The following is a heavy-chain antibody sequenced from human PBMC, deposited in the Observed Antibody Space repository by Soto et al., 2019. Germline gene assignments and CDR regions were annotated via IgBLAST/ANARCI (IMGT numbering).Heavy chain of an antibody. CDR2: FDPEDGET. D-gene: IGHD4-17*01. CDR3: ASTYGDYGGMDV. V-gene: IGHV1-24*01. CDR1: GYTLTELS. J-gene: IGHJ6*02. Sequence: GASVKVSCKVSGYTLTELSMHWVRQAPGKGLEWMGGFDPEDGETIYAQKFQGRVTMTEDTSTDTAYMELSSLRSEDTAVYYCASTYGDYGGMDVWGQGTTVTVSS.